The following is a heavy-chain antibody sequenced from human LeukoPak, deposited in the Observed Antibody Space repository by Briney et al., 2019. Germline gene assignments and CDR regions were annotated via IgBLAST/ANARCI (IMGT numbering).Heavy chain of an antibody. J-gene: IGHJ3*02. CDR3: ARGGGWYYDSSGPKGVDAFDI. CDR1: GGSISSGGYS. D-gene: IGHD3-22*01. Sequence: SETLSLTCAVSGGSISSGGYSWSWIRQPPGKGLKWIGYIYYSGSTYYNPSLKSRVTISVDTSKNQFSLKLSSVTAADTAVYYCARGGGWYYDSSGPKGVDAFDIWGQGTMVTVSS. V-gene: IGHV4-30-4*07. CDR2: IYYSGST.